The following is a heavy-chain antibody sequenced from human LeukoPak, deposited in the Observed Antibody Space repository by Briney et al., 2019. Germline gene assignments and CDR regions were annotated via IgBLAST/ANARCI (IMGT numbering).Heavy chain of an antibody. V-gene: IGHV3-33*01. CDR1: GFTFSSYG. J-gene: IGHJ5*02. CDR3: ARDVTYSSSWRGNWFDP. Sequence: GGSLRLSCAASGFTFSSYGMHWVRQAPGKGLEWVAVIWYDGSNKYYADSVKGRFTISRDNSKNTLYLQMNSLRAEDTAVYYCARDVTYSSSWRGNWFDPWGQGTLVTVSS. D-gene: IGHD6-13*01. CDR2: IWYDGSNK.